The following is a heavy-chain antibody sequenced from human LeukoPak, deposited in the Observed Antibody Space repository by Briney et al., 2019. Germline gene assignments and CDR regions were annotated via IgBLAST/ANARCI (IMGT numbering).Heavy chain of an antibody. CDR3: AREGALELRYWFDP. D-gene: IGHD1-7*01. Sequence: GASVKVSCKASGYTFTIYGISWVRQAPGQGLEWMGWISAYNGNTNYAQKLQGRVTMTTDTSTSTAYMELRSLRSDDTAVYYCAREGALELRYWFDPWGQGTLVTVSS. CDR1: GYTFTIYG. J-gene: IGHJ5*02. CDR2: ISAYNGNT. V-gene: IGHV1-18*01.